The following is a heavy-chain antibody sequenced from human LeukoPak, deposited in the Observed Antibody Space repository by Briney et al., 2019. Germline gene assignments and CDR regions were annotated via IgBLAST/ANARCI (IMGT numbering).Heavy chain of an antibody. CDR3: AKAYISGSGKFDP. V-gene: IGHV3-23*01. D-gene: IGHD3-10*01. Sequence: GSLRLSCAASGFTFSSHAMSWVRQAPGKGLEWVSGISGSGDDTYYADSVKGRFTISRDNSKNTLFLQMNSLRAEDTALYYCAKAYISGSGKFDPWGQGTLVTVSS. CDR1: GFTFSSHA. J-gene: IGHJ5*02. CDR2: ISGSGDDT.